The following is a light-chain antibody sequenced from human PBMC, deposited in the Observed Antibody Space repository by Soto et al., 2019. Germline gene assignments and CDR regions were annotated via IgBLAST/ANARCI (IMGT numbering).Light chain of an antibody. J-gene: IGKJ1*01. CDR1: QSVSNNY. V-gene: IGKV3-11*01. CDR3: QQRSDWPWT. Sequence: EIVLTQSPGTLSLSPGERATLSCRASQSVSNNYLAWYQQKPGQAPRLLIYGASNRATGIPARFSGGGSGTDFTLTISSLEPEEFAVYYCQQRSDWPWTFGQGTKVDIK. CDR2: GAS.